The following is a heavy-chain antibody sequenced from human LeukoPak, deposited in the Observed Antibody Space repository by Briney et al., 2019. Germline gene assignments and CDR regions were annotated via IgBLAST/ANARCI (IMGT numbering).Heavy chain of an antibody. CDR1: GGSISSSSYY. Sequence: PSETLSLTCTVSGGSISSSSYYWGWIRQPPGKGLEWIGEIYHSGSTNYNPSLKSRVTISVDKSKNQFSLKLSSVTAADTAVYYCARAGRWYFDLWGRGTLVTVSS. D-gene: IGHD2-15*01. J-gene: IGHJ2*01. CDR3: ARAGRWYFDL. V-gene: IGHV4-39*07. CDR2: IYHSGST.